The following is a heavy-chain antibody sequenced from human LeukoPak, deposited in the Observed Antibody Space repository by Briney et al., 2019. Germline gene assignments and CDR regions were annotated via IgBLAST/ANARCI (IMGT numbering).Heavy chain of an antibody. J-gene: IGHJ4*02. Sequence: SSETLCLTCTVSGGSLSSGGYYWSWIRQHPGKGLEWIGYIYYSGSTYYNPSLKSRVTISVDTSKNQFSLKLSSVTAADTAVYYCARTSSGYPRQYYFDYWGQGTLVTVSS. D-gene: IGHD3-22*01. CDR2: IYYSGST. CDR1: GGSLSSGGYY. CDR3: ARTSSGYPRQYYFDY. V-gene: IGHV4-31*03.